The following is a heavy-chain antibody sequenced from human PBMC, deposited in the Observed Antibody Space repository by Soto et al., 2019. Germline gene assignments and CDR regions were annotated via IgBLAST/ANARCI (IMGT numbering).Heavy chain of an antibody. CDR3: ARARWYDAFDV. CDR1: DFFISSGNY. Sequence: SETLSLTCAVSDFFISSGNYWGWIRKPPGKGLEWIGSIFHGGNTYYNPSLKSRVTISVDMSKNQFSLKLNSVTAADTAVYYCARARWYDAFDVWGQGTVVTVSS. J-gene: IGHJ3*01. CDR2: IFHGGNT. D-gene: IGHD2-15*01. V-gene: IGHV4-38-2*01.